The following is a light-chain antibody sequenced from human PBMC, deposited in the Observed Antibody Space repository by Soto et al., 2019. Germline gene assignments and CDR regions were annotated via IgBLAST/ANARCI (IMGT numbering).Light chain of an antibody. Sequence: EIVLTQSPGTLSLSPGERATLSCRASQSISSSYLAWYQQKPGQAPKLLIYAASSRATGIPDRFSGSGSGTYLTLTISRLEPEDFAVYYCPQYGSSQAFGQGTKVEIK. V-gene: IGKV3-20*01. CDR2: AAS. CDR3: PQYGSSQA. J-gene: IGKJ1*01. CDR1: QSISSSY.